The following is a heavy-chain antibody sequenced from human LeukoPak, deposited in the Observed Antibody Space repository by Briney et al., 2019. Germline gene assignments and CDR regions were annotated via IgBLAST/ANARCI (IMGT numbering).Heavy chain of an antibody. Sequence: SETLSLTCTVFSGSISSSTYYWGWIRQPPGKGLESIGKINYSGNTYYNTSLKSRVSISVETSKNQFSLKLRSVSAADTSVYYCARLGPSRYDYYYMDVWGKGTTVTISS. J-gene: IGHJ6*03. CDR3: ARLGPSRYDYYYMDV. CDR2: INYSGNT. CDR1: SGSISSSTYY. V-gene: IGHV4-39*01. D-gene: IGHD3-16*01.